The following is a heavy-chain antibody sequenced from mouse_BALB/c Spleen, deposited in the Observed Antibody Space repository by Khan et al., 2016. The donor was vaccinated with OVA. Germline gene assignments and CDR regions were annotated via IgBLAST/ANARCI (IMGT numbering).Heavy chain of an antibody. J-gene: IGHJ2*01. V-gene: IGHV13-2*02. CDR2: ITVKSDNSGA. CDR1: GFTFSYYR. Sequence: VQLVETGGGLVRPGNSLKLSCVTSGFTFSYYRMHWLRQFPGKRLEWIAVITVKSDNSGANYAESVKGRFTISRDDSKSSVYLQMNRLREEDTATYYWSRVGYYYGTPFDYWGQGTTRTVSS. CDR3: SRVGYYYGTPFDY. D-gene: IGHD1-1*01.